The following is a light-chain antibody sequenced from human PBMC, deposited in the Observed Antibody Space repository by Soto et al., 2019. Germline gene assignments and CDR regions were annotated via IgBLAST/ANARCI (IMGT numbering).Light chain of an antibody. J-gene: IGKJ1*01. CDR1: QSISSW. V-gene: IGKV1-5*03. CDR2: KAS. Sequence: DIQMTQSPSTLSASVGDRVTITCRASQSISSWLDWYQQKPGKAPKLLIYKASGLESGVPSRFSASGSGTEFTLTISSLQPDDFATYYCQQYSGYPWTFGQGTKVEI. CDR3: QQYSGYPWT.